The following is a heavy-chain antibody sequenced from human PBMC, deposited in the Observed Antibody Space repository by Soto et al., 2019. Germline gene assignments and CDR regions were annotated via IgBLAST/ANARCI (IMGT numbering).Heavy chain of an antibody. J-gene: IGHJ4*02. CDR1: GFTFSSYA. V-gene: IGHV3-23*01. Sequence: LRLSCAASGFTFSSYAMSWVRQAPGKGLEWVSAISGSGGSTYYADSVKGRFTISRDNSKNTLYLQMNSLRAEDTAVYYCAKDRCYGSVSYHWGQGTLVTVSS. CDR3: AKDRCYGSVSYH. D-gene: IGHD3-10*01. CDR2: ISGSGGST.